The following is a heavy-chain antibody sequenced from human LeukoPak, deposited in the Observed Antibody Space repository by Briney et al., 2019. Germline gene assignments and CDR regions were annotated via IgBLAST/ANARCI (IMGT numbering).Heavy chain of an antibody. CDR3: ARDQNNARIRITIFGVVGAFDI. V-gene: IGHV3-30*02. Sequence: GGSLRLSCAASGLTFSSYGMHWVRQAPGKGLEWVAFIRYDGSNKYYAGSVKGRFTISRDNSKNTLYLQMNSLRAEDTAVYYCARDQNNARIRITIFGVVGAFDIWGQGTMVTVSS. J-gene: IGHJ3*02. CDR2: IRYDGSNK. CDR1: GLTFSSYG. D-gene: IGHD3-3*01.